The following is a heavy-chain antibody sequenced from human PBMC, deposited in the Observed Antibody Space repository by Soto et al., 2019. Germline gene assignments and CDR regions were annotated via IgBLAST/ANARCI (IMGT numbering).Heavy chain of an antibody. Sequence: SETLYLTCAVSGGSFTSNNWWTWVRQPPGQGLEWIGEIYRTGSTNYNPSLKSRVTISLDKSEKQLSLKVTSLTAPDTDVYYCARRDPGTTVDYWGQVTLVTSPQ. CDR3: ARRDPGTTVDY. J-gene: IGHJ4*02. CDR2: IYRTGST. CDR1: GGSFTSNNW. V-gene: IGHV4-4*02. D-gene: IGHD1-7*01.